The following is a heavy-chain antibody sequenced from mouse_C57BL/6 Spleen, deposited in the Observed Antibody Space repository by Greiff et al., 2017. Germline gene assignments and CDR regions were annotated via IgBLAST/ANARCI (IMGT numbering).Heavy chain of an antibody. Sequence: QVQLKESGAELVKPGASVKLSCKASGYTFTSYWMHWVKQRPGQGLEWIGMIHPNSGSTNYNEKFKSKATLTVDKSSSTAYMQLSSLTSEDSAVYYCARIDYYGSSGTYWGRGTLVTVSA. CDR3: ARIDYYGSSGTY. J-gene: IGHJ3*01. CDR1: GYTFTSYW. CDR2: IHPNSGST. D-gene: IGHD1-1*01. V-gene: IGHV1-64*01.